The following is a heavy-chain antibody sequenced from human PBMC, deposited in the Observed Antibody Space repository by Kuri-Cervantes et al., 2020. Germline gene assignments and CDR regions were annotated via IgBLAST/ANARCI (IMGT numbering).Heavy chain of an antibody. CDR3: ARESPPLIHSSGWYEGGFDP. V-gene: IGHV1-18*01. CDR2: INPNSGGT. CDR1: GGTFSSYA. J-gene: IGHJ5*02. D-gene: IGHD6-19*01. Sequence: ASVKVSCKASGGTFSSYAISWVRQAPGQGLEWMGWINPNSGGTNYAQKFQGRVTMATDTSTSTAYMELRSLRSDDTAVYYCARESPPLIHSSGWYEGGFDPWGQGTLVTVSS.